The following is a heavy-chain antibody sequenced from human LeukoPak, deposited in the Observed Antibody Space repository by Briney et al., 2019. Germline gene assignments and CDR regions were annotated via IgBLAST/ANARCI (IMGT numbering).Heavy chain of an antibody. D-gene: IGHD3-10*01. CDR3: ARDTAPDTPSYGSGNNWFDP. CDR1: GFTFSSYS. CDR2: ISSSSSYI. J-gene: IGHJ5*02. V-gene: IGHV3-21*01. Sequence: KPGGSLRLSCAASGFTFSSYSMNSVRQAPVKGLEWVSPISSSSSYIYYADSVKGRFTISIDNAKNTLYLQMNSLRAEDTAVYYCARDTAPDTPSYGSGNNWFDPWGQGTLVTVS.